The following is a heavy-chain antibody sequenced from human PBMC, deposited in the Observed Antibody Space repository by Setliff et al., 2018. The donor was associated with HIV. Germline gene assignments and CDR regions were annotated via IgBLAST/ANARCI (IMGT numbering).Heavy chain of an antibody. CDR3: AKPSVVPAAMRYYYPSHMDV. CDR2: IYYSGST. V-gene: IGHV4-59*08. J-gene: IGHJ6*03. D-gene: IGHD2-2*01. CDR1: GGSISSYY. Sequence: SETLSLTCTVSGGSISSYYWSWIRQPPGKGLEWIGYIYYSGSTNYNPSLKSRVTISVDTSKNQFSLKLRSVTPEDSAVYYCAKPSVVPAAMRYYYPSHMDVWGKGTTVTVSS.